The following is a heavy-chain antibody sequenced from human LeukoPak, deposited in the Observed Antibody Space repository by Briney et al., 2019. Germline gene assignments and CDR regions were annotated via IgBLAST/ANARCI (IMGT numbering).Heavy chain of an antibody. V-gene: IGHV4-30-4*01. CDR1: GGSISSGDYY. CDR2: FYYSGST. D-gene: IGHD1-26*01. J-gene: IGHJ6*02. Sequence: KPSETLSLTCTVSGGSISSGDYYWRWIRQPPGKGLVWIGYFYYSGSTYYSPSLKSRITISVDTSKYQFSLKLSSVTAADTAVYYCARGGYSGSYPLYYYYGMDVWGQGTTVTVSS. CDR3: ARGGYSGSYPLYYYYGMDV.